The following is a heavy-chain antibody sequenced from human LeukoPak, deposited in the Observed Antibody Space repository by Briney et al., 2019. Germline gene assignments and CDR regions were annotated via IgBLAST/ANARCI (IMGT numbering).Heavy chain of an antibody. CDR1: GFTFNTYA. Sequence: GGSLRLSCAASGFTFNTYAMSWVRQAPGKGLEWVSGISGSGGYTYYADSVKGRFTISKDNSKNTLYLQMNSLRVEDTAVYYCAKELRYDILTHFDCWGQGTLVTVSS. CDR3: AKELRYDILTHFDC. D-gene: IGHD3-9*01. V-gene: IGHV3-23*01. CDR2: ISGSGGYT. J-gene: IGHJ4*02.